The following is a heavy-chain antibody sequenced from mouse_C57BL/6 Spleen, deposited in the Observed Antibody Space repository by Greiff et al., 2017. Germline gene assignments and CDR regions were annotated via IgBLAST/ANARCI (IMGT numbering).Heavy chain of an antibody. CDR2: SRNKANDYTT. CDR3: ARDYYGSSPWFAY. Sequence: EVKLMESGGGLVQSGRSLRLSCATSGFTFSDFYMAWVRQAPGKGLEWIAASRNKANDYTTEYSASVKGRFIVSRDTSQSILYLRMNALRAEDTAIYYCARDYYGSSPWFAYWGQGTLVTVSA. CDR1: GFTFSDFY. J-gene: IGHJ3*01. V-gene: IGHV7-1*01. D-gene: IGHD1-1*01.